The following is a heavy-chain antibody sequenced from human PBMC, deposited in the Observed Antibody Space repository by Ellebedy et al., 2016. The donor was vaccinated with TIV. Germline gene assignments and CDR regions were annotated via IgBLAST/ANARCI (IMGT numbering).Heavy chain of an antibody. J-gene: IGHJ4*02. Sequence: GGSLRLSCAASGFTFSSYAMYWVRQAPGKGLEWVAVISYDGSNKYYADSVKGRFTISRDNSKNTLYLQMNSLRAEDTAMYYCARGTEIVVVTPPLGYWGQGTLVTVSS. CDR1: GFTFSSYA. CDR2: ISYDGSNK. V-gene: IGHV3-30-3*01. CDR3: ARGTEIVVVTPPLGY. D-gene: IGHD3-22*01.